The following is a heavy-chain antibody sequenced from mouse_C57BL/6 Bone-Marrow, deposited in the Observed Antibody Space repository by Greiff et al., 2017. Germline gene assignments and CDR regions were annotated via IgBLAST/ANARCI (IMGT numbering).Heavy chain of an antibody. J-gene: IGHJ4*01. CDR1: GFTFSDYG. D-gene: IGHD2-3*01. CDR3: ARHDGPYAMYY. Sequence: EVKVVESGGGLVQPGGSLKLSCAASGFTFSDYGMAWVRQAPRKGPEWVAFISNLAYSIYYADTVTGRFTISRENAKNTLYLEMSSLRSEDTAMYYCARHDGPYAMYYWGQGTSVTVSS. CDR2: ISNLAYSI. V-gene: IGHV5-15*01.